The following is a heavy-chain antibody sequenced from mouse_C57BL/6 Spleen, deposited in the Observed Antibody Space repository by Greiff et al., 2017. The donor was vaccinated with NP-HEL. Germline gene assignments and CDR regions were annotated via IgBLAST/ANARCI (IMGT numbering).Heavy chain of an antibody. J-gene: IGHJ3*01. CDR3: AIIYYDSRFAY. CDR2: INPNNGGT. CDR1: GYTFTDYN. Sequence: EVQLQQSGPELVKPGASVKIPCKASGYTFTDYNMDWVKQSHGKSLEWIGDINPNNGGTIYNQKFKGKATLTVDKSSSTAYMELRSLTSEDTAVYYCAIIYYDSRFAYWGQGTLVTVSA. D-gene: IGHD2-4*01. V-gene: IGHV1-18*01.